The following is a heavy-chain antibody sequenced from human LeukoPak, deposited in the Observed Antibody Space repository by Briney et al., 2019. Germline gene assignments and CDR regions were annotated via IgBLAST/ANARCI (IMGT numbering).Heavy chain of an antibody. J-gene: IGHJ4*02. Sequence: GGSLRLSCAASGFTFSSYWMSWVRQAPGKGLEWVANIKQDGSEKYYVDSVKGRFTISRENAKNSLYLQMNSLRAEDTAVYYCARSGYSYGSDLDYWGQGTLVTVSS. CDR2: IKQDGSEK. D-gene: IGHD5-18*01. CDR1: GFTFSSYW. CDR3: ARSGYSYGSDLDY. V-gene: IGHV3-7*01.